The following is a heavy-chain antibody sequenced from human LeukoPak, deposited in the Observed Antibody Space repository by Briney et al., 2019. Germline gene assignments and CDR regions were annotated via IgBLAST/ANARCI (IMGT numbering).Heavy chain of an antibody. CDR3: ARDKEGIAAAANY. CDR2: ISSSSSYI. V-gene: IGHV3-21*01. Sequence: AGSVRLSCAASGFTFSSYRMNWVRQAPGKGLEWVSSISSSSSYIYYADSVKGRFTISRDNGKNSLYLQMNSLRAEDTAVYYCARDKEGIAAAANYWGQGTLVTVSS. D-gene: IGHD6-13*01. J-gene: IGHJ4*02. CDR1: GFTFSSYR.